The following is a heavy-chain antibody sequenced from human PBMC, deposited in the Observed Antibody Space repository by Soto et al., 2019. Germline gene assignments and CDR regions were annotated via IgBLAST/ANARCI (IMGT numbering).Heavy chain of an antibody. J-gene: IGHJ6*02. CDR1: GGSISGGGYS. CDR3: ARFSYDFWSALGSYGMDV. Sequence: SETLSLTCTVSGGSISGGGYSWSWIRQHPGKGLEWIGYIYYRGNPYYNPSLKSRVTISVDTSKNQFSLNLSSVTAADTAVYYCARFSYDFWSALGSYGMDVWGQGTTVTVSS. CDR2: IYYRGNP. D-gene: IGHD3-3*01. V-gene: IGHV4-31*03.